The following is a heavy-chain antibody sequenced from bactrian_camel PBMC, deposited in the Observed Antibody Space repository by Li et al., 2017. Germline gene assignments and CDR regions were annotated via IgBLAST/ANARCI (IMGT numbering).Heavy chain of an antibody. CDR2: IDSNGRI. Sequence: HVQLVESGGGSVQAGGSLRLSCAATGYINSMYCMGWFRQAPGKEREAVAGIDSNGRIRYADSVNGRFTISVDTMDNAKNTLYLEMNSLKSEDTAMYYCASKGPYCVGPVFMYDYKYWGQGTQVTVS. CDR1: GYINSMYC. J-gene: IGHJ4*01. CDR3: ASKGPYCVGPVFMYDYKY. V-gene: IGHV3S53*01. D-gene: IGHD3*01.